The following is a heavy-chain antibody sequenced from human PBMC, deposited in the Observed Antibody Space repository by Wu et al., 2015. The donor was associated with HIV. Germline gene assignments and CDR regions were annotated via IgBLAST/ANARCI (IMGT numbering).Heavy chain of an antibody. CDR3: ARDLVVVAAGDAFDI. Sequence: QVQLVQSGAEVKKPGASVKVSCKASGYTFTGYYMHWVRQAPGQGLEWMGWINPNSGGTNYAQKFQGRVTMTRDTSISTAYMELSRLRSDDTAVYYCARDLVVVAAGDAFDIWGQGQWSPSLQ. CDR1: GYTFTGYY. CDR2: INPNSGGT. J-gene: IGHJ3*02. D-gene: IGHD2-15*01. V-gene: IGHV1-2*02.